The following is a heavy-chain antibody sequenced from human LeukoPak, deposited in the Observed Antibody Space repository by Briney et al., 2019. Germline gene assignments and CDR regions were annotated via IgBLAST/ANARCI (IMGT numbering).Heavy chain of an antibody. CDR3: ARGGGSLNF. J-gene: IGHJ4*02. V-gene: IGHV3-69-1*01. CDR2: ISSRGFI. D-gene: IGHD1-26*01. Sequence: GESLRLSCAASGFTFSQSAMNWVRQAPGKGLEWVSSISSRGFIFYTDSVKGRFIVSRDNAKNSMYLQMDSLRDDDTAIYWCARGGGSLNFWGQGILVTVSS. CDR1: GFTFSQSA.